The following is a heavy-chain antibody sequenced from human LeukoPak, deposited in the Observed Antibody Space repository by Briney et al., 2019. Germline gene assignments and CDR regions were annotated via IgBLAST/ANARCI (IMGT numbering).Heavy chain of an antibody. Sequence: ASVKVSCKASGYTFTGYYMDWVRQAPGQGLEWMGWINPNSGGTKYAQKFQGRVTMTRDTSINIVYMELSRLRSDDTGVYYCARERPRDYYYMDVWGKGTTVTASS. CDR3: ARERPRDYYYMDV. V-gene: IGHV1-2*02. CDR2: INPNSGGT. CDR1: GYTFTGYY. J-gene: IGHJ6*03.